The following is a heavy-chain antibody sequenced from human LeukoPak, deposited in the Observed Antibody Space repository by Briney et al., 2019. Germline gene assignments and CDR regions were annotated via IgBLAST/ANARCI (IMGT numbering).Heavy chain of an antibody. J-gene: IGHJ5*02. Sequence: VASAKVSCKASGYTFTSYGISWVRQAPGQGLEWMGWISAYNGNTNYAQKLQGRVTMTTDTSTSTAYMELRSLRSDDTAVYYCARDIMRYYYDSSGYPADGGPLHPIDPWGQGTLVTVSS. D-gene: IGHD3-22*01. CDR3: ARDIMRYYYDSSGYPADGGPLHPIDP. CDR1: GYTFTSYG. CDR2: ISAYNGNT. V-gene: IGHV1-18*01.